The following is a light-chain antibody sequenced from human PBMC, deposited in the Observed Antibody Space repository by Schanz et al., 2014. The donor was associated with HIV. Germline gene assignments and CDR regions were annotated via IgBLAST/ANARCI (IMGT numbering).Light chain of an antibody. V-gene: IGLV2-8*01. CDR1: SSNVGGYNY. CDR2: EVS. CDR3: ASYGGSNNLL. Sequence: QSALTQPPSASGSRGQSVAISCTGSSSNVGGYNYVSWYQQHPGKAPKLMIYEVSKRPSGVPDRFSGSKSGNTASLTVSGLQDEDEADYYCASYGGSNNLLFGGGTKLTVL. J-gene: IGLJ2*01.